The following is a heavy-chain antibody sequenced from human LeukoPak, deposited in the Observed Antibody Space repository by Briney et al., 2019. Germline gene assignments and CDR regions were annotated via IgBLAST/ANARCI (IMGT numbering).Heavy chain of an antibody. J-gene: IGHJ6*04. CDR1: GFTFTNYG. D-gene: IGHD3-10*02. CDR3: AELGITMIGDV. Sequence: GGSLRLSCEASGFTFTNYGITWVRQAPGKGLEWVSGFTGSSGTTHYADSVKGRFTISRDNSKNTVYLQMNSLRAEDTAVYYCAELGITMIGDVWGKGTTVTISS. CDR2: FTGSSGTT. V-gene: IGHV3-23*01.